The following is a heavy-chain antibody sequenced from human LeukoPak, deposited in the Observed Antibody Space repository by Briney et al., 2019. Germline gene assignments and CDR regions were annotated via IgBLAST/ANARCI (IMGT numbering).Heavy chain of an antibody. CDR3: AKEGGSSWPYYYYYMDV. D-gene: IGHD6-13*01. J-gene: IGHJ6*03. V-gene: IGHV3-23*01. CDR1: GFTFSSYA. Sequence: GGSLRLSCAASGFTFSSYAMSWVRQAPGKGLEWVSAISGSGGSTYYADSVKGRFTISRDNSKNTLYLQMNSLRAEDTAVYYCAKEGGSSWPYYYYYMDVWGKGTTVTVSS. CDR2: ISGSGGST.